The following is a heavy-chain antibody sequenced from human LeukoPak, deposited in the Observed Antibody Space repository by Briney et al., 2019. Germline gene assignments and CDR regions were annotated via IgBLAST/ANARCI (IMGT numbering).Heavy chain of an antibody. CDR2: IRYDGSNK. D-gene: IGHD3-22*01. Sequence: GGSLRPSCAASGFTFSSYGMHWVRQAPGKGLEWVAFIRYDGSNKYYADSVKGRFTISRDNSKNTLYLQMNSLRAEDTAVYYCAKDRLGYYYTDAFDIWGQGTMVTVSS. J-gene: IGHJ3*02. CDR3: AKDRLGYYYTDAFDI. CDR1: GFTFSSYG. V-gene: IGHV3-30*02.